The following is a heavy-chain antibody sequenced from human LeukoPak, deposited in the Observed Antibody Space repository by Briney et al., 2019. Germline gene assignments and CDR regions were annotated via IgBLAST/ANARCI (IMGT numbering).Heavy chain of an antibody. CDR3: ARVGSVSGYGSSWYRIDYAP. Sequence: GASVKVSCKASGGTFSSYAISWVRQAPGQGLEWMGRIIPILGIANYAQKFQGRVTITADKFTSTAYMELSSLRSEDTAVYYCARVGSVSGYGSSWYRIDYAPWGQGTLVTVSS. J-gene: IGHJ5*02. CDR2: IIPILGIA. CDR1: GGTFSSYA. D-gene: IGHD6-13*01. V-gene: IGHV1-69*04.